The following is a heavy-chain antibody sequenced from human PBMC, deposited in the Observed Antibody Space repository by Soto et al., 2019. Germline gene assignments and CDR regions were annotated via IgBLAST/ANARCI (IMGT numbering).Heavy chain of an antibody. CDR1: GFTFSNYA. CDR2: ISGSGGNT. CDR3: AKDTGRGGGSVFDY. J-gene: IGHJ4*02. D-gene: IGHD2-15*01. V-gene: IGHV3-23*01. Sequence: EVQLLESGGGLVQPGGSLRLSCAASGFTFSNYAMSWVRQARGKGLEWVSAISGSGGNTYYTDSVKGRFTISRDNFENTLHLQMNSLRAEDTAVYYCAKDTGRGGGSVFDYWGQGTLVTVST.